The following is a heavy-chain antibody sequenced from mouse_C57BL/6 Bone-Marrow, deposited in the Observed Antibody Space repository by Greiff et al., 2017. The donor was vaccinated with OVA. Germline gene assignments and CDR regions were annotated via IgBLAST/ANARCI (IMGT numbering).Heavy chain of an antibody. CDR2: IRSKSDNYAT. CDR3: TGYYSNYVGY. V-gene: IGHV6-3*01. Sequence: EVKLEESGGGLVQPGGSMKLSCVASGFTFSNYWMNWVRQSPETGLEWVAQIRSKSDNYATHYAESVKGRFTISRDDAKSSGYLQMNNLRAEDTVIYYCTGYYSNYVGYWGQGTTLTVSS. D-gene: IGHD2-5*01. J-gene: IGHJ2*01. CDR1: GFTFSNYW.